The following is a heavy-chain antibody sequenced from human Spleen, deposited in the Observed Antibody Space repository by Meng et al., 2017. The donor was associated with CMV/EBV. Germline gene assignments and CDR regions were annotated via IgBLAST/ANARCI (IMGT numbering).Heavy chain of an antibody. V-gene: IGHV1-2*02. CDR2: INPNSGDT. J-gene: IGHJ6*02. D-gene: IGHD6-19*01. Sequence: ASVKVSCKTSGYTFTGYYLHWVRQAPGQGLEWMGWINPNSGDTMYAQKFQGRVTMTRDTSTSTAYMELRSLRSDDTAVYYCARGEEVAGTKYYYYGMDVWGQGTTVTVSS. CDR3: ARGEEVAGTKYYYYGMDV. CDR1: GYTFTGYY.